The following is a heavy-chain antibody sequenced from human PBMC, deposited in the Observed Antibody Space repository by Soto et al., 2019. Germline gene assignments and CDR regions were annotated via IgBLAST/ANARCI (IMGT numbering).Heavy chain of an antibody. Sequence: GASVKVSCKASGGTFSSYAISWVRQAPGQGLEWMGGIIPIFGTANYAQKFQGRVTITADESTSTAYMELSSLRSEDTAVYYCASKVGVVTLQYYYYGMDVWGQGTTVTVSS. V-gene: IGHV1-69*13. CDR2: IIPIFGTA. CDR3: ASKVGVVTLQYYYYGMDV. J-gene: IGHJ6*02. CDR1: GGTFSSYA. D-gene: IGHD2-21*02.